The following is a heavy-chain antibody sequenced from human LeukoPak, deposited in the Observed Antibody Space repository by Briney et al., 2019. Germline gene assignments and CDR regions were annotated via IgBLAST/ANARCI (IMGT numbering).Heavy chain of an antibody. Sequence: PGGSLRLSCAASGFTFSSYAMSWVRQAPGKGLEWVSAISGSGGSTYYADSVKGRFTISRDNSKNTLYLQMNSLRAEDTAVYYCAKGPDVYDFWSXXLRNAELDYWGQGTLVT. D-gene: IGHD3-3*01. CDR3: AKGPDVYDFWSXXLRNAELDY. J-gene: IGHJ4*02. V-gene: IGHV3-23*01. CDR2: ISGSGGST. CDR1: GFTFSSYA.